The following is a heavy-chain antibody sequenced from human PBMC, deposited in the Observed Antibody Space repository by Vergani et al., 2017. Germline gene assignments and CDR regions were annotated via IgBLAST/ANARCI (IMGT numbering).Heavy chain of an antibody. CDR1: GFTFSSYA. CDR2: ISGSGGST. J-gene: IGHJ5*02. D-gene: IGHD5-24*01. V-gene: IGHV3-23*01. CDR3: AKDRFGRDGYNVMDWFDP. Sequence: EVQLLESGGGLVQPGGSLRLSCAASGFTFSSYAMSWVRQAPGKGLEWVSAISGSGGSTYYADSVKGRFTISRDNSKNTLYLQMNSLRAEDTAVYYCAKDRFGRDGYNVMDWFDPWGQGTLVIVSS.